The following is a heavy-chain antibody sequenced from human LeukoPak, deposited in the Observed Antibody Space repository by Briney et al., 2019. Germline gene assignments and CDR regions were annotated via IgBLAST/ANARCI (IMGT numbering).Heavy chain of an antibody. D-gene: IGHD3-22*01. CDR3: ARNGHYSLDN. Sequence: SETLSLTCTVSGGSISGYFWSWIRQPPGKGLEWIGYIHASGSTNQSPSLKSRVTISVDTSKNQFSLKLTSVTAADTAVYYCARNGHYSLDNWGQGTLVTVSS. CDR2: IHASGST. V-gene: IGHV4-59*01. CDR1: GGSISGYF. J-gene: IGHJ4*02.